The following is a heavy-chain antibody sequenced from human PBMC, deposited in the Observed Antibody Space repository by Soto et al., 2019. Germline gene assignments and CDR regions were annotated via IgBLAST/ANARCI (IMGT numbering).Heavy chain of an antibody. CDR1: GFTFSSYG. CDR3: ARWSYLDY. J-gene: IGHJ4*02. D-gene: IGHD3-3*01. V-gene: IGHV3-30*03. Sequence: GGSLRLSCAASGFTFSSYGMHWVRQAPGKGLEWVAVISYDGSNKYYGDSVKGRFTISRDNSKNTLYLQMNSLRADDTAMYYCARWSYLDYWGQGTRVTV. CDR2: ISYDGSNK.